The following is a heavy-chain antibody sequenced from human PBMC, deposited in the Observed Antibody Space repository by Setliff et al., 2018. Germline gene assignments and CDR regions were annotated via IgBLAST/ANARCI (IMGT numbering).Heavy chain of an antibody. D-gene: IGHD6-6*01. CDR1: GGSISPYY. Sequence: PSETLSLTCSVSGGSISPYYWSWIRQPPGKKLEWIGYIYYSGGTSYNPSLKSRVTISVDTSKNQFSLNLSSVTAADTAVYYCARGQATSSRSSLVYWGQGVLVTVSS. V-gene: IGHV4-59*01. CDR2: IYYSGGT. J-gene: IGHJ4*02. CDR3: ARGQATSSRSSLVY.